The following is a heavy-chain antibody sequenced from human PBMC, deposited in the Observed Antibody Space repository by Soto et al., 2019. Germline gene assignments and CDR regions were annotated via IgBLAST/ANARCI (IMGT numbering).Heavy chain of an antibody. D-gene: IGHD2-21*02. CDR1: GFTFSSYA. CDR3: AAKATTVVTRTYYHYGMDV. J-gene: IGHJ6*02. CDR2: ISGSGAST. V-gene: IGHV3-23*01. Sequence: QSGGSLRLSCAASGFTFSSYAMSWVRQAPGKGLEWVSSISGSGASTYYADSVKGRFTISRDNSKNTLYLHMNSLRAEDTAVYYCAAKATTVVTRTYYHYGMDVWGQGTTVTSP.